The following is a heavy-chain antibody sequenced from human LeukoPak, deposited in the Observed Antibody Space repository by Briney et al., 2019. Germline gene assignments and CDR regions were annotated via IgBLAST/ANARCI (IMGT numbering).Heavy chain of an antibody. J-gene: IGHJ4*02. CDR2: MNPNSGNT. D-gene: IGHD3-16*01. V-gene: IGHV1-8*02. CDR1: GYTFTGYY. Sequence: GASVKVSCKASGYTFTGYYTHWVRQATGQGLEWMGWMNPNSGNTGYAQKFQGRVTMTRNTSISTAYMELSSLRSEDTAVYYCARYVWGSQREDYWGQGTLVTVSS. CDR3: ARYVWGSQREDY.